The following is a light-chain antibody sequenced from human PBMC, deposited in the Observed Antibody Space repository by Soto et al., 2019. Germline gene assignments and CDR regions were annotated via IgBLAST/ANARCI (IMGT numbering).Light chain of an antibody. CDR1: QGISSY. CDR3: QQYNSYSPT. Sequence: DIQLTQSPSFLSASVGDRITITCRASQGISSYLAWYQQKPGKAPKLLIYKASSLESGVPSRFSGSGSGTEFTLTISSLQPDDFATYYCQQYNSYSPTFGQGTKVDIK. J-gene: IGKJ1*01. CDR2: KAS. V-gene: IGKV1-5*03.